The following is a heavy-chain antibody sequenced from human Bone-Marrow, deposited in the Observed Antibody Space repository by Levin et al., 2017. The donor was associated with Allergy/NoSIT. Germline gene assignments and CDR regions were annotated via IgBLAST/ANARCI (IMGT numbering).Heavy chain of an antibody. CDR2: IKEDGSDK. CDR1: GFIFSSYW. Sequence: LSLTCAASGFIFSSYWMTWVRQAPGKGLEWVANIKEDGSDKYYMDSVKGRFTISRDNAKNSLYLQMNSLRGEDTAVYYCARGEGTANYFVYWGQGTLVTVSS. CDR3: ARGEGTANYFVY. D-gene: IGHD2-21*02. J-gene: IGHJ4*02. V-gene: IGHV3-7*01.